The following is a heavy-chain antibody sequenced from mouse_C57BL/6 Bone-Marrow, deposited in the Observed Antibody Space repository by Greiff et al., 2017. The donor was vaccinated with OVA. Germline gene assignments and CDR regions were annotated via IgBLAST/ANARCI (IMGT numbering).Heavy chain of an antibody. CDR1: GYTFTSYW. V-gene: IGHV1-69*01. CDR3: AREGRSSLYYAMDY. J-gene: IGHJ4*01. D-gene: IGHD6-1*01. CDR2: IDPSDSYT. Sequence: QVQLQQPGAELVMPGASVKLSCKASGYTFTSYWMHWVKQRPGQGLEWIGEIDPSDSYTNYNQKFKGQSTLTVDKSSSTAYMQLSSLTSEDSAVYYCAREGRSSLYYAMDYWGQGTSVTVSS.